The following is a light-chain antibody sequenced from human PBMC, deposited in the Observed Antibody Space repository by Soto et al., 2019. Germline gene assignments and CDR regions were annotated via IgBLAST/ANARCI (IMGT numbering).Light chain of an antibody. CDR1: QSISSW. J-gene: IGKJ4*01. V-gene: IGKV1-5*01. Sequence: DIQMTQSPSTLSASVGDRVTITCRASQSISSWLAWYQQKPGKAPKVLIYDASTLESGVPSRFSGSGSGTELTLTINSLQPDDFAAYYCQQYNSYPLTFGGGTKVDIK. CDR2: DAS. CDR3: QQYNSYPLT.